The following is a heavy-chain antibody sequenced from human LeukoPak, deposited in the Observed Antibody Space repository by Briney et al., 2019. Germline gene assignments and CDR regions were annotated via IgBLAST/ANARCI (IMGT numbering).Heavy chain of an antibody. CDR1: GGTFSSYA. CDR2: IIPIFGTA. J-gene: IGHJ6*03. CDR3: AACIAAAGYYYYYYYMDV. V-gene: IGHV1-69*05. D-gene: IGHD6-13*01. Sequence: SVKVSCKASGGTFSSYAISWVRQAPGQGLEWMGGIIPIFGTANYAQKFQGRVTITTDESTSTAYMELSSLRSEDTAVYYCAACIAAAGYYYYYYYMDVWGQGTLVTVSS.